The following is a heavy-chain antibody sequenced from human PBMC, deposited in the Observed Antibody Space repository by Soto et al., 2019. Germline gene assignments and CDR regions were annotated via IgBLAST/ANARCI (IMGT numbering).Heavy chain of an antibody. V-gene: IGHV4-38-2*02. Sequence: PSETLSLTCAVSGYSISSGYYWGWIRQPPGKGLEWIGSIYHSGSTYYNPSLKSRVTISVDTSKNQFSLKLSSVTAADTAVYYCAREGNYYYDSSGYRYWGQGTLVTVSS. CDR3: AREGNYYYDSSGYRY. CDR2: IYHSGST. D-gene: IGHD3-22*01. CDR1: GYSISSGYY. J-gene: IGHJ4*02.